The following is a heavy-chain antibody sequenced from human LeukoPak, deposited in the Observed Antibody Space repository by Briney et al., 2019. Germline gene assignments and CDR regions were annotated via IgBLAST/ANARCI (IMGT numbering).Heavy chain of an antibody. V-gene: IGHV4-59*11. J-gene: IGHJ6*03. CDR1: GGSISSHY. Sequence: PSETLSLTCTVSGGSISSHYCSWIRQPPGKGLEWIGYIYYSGSTNYNPSLKSRVTISVDTSKNQFSLKLSSVTAADTAVYYCARGGWLRPYYYYTDVWGKGTTVTVSS. CDR3: ARGGWLRPYYYYTDV. D-gene: IGHD6-19*01. CDR2: IYYSGST.